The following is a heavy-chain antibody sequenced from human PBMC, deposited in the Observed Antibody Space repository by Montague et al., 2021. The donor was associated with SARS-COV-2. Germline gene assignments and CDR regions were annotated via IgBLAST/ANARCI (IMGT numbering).Heavy chain of an antibody. D-gene: IGHD2-15*01. CDR2: ISDSGST. CDR1: GGSTSSFY. Sequence: SETLSLTCTVSGGSTSSFYWSWFRQPPGKGLEWMGYISDSGSTNYNPSLTSRVTMSVDTSKNQFSLKVNSGTAADTAVYYCARHYSATLPAVYWGQGTLVTVSS. V-gene: IGHV4-59*08. J-gene: IGHJ4*02. CDR3: ARHYSATLPAVY.